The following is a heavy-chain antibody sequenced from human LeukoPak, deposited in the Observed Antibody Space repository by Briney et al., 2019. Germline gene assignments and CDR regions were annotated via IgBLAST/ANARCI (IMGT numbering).Heavy chain of an antibody. CDR2: IKQDGSEK. Sequence: PGGSLRLSCAASGFTFSSYWMSWVRRAPGKGLEWVANIKQDGSEKYYVDSVKGRFTISRDNAKNSLYLQMNSLRAEDTAVYYCARNPVRAYCSSTSCYTVGFFDYWGQGTLVTVSS. V-gene: IGHV3-7*01. D-gene: IGHD2-2*02. CDR3: ARNPVRAYCSSTSCYTVGFFDY. CDR1: GFTFSSYW. J-gene: IGHJ4*02.